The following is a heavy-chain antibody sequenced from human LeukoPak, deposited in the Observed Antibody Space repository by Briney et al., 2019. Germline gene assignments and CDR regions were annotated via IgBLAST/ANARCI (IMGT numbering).Heavy chain of an antibody. D-gene: IGHD6-13*01. J-gene: IGHJ5*02. CDR2: IYYSGST. CDR3: ARVGEQQLVGALMNWFDP. V-gene: IGHV4-59*01. Sequence: SETLSLTCTVSGGSISSYYWSWIRQPPGKGLEWIGYIYYSGSTNYNPSLKSRVTISVDTSKNQFSLKLSSVTAADTAVYYCARVGEQQLVGALMNWFDPWGQGTLVTVSS. CDR1: GGSISSYY.